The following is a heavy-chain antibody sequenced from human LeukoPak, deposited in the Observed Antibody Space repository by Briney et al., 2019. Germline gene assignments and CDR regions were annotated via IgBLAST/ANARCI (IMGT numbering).Heavy chain of an antibody. CDR2: ISSSSSYI. Sequence: GGSLRLSCAASGFTFSSYSMNWVRQAPGKGLEWVSSISSSSSYIYYADSVKGRFTISRDNAKNSLYLQMNSVRAEDTAVYYCARDRASYSGSILYYFDYWGQGTLVTVSS. V-gene: IGHV3-21*01. J-gene: IGHJ4*02. CDR1: GFTFSSYS. CDR3: ARDRASYSGSILYYFDY. D-gene: IGHD1-26*01.